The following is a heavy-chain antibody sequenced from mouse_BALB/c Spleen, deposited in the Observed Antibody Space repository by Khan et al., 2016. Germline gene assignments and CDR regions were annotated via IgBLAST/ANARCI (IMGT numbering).Heavy chain of an antibody. CDR1: GFNIKDTY. D-gene: IGHD2-1*01. J-gene: IGHJ3*01. Sequence: VQLKESGAELVKPGASVKLSCTASGFNIKDTYMHWVKQRPEQGLEWIGRIDPANGNSTYDPKFQGKAAITADTSSNTAYLQLSSLTSEDTAVYYCARGGNYVELGNWGQGTLVTVSA. CDR2: IDPANGNS. V-gene: IGHV14-3*02. CDR3: ARGGNYVELGN.